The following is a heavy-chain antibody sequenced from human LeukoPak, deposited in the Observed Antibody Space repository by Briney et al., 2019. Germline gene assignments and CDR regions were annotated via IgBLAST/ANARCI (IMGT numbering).Heavy chain of an antibody. CDR3: ARDPLVWAVIGCAFDI. V-gene: IGHV3-30*04. Sequence: GGSLRLSCAASGFTFSIYAIHWVRQAPGKGLEWVAGISNDGSKNYYTDSVKGRFTISRDNSKNTLYLQMNSLRDEDTAVYYCARDPLVWAVIGCAFDIWGQGTVVIVSS. CDR2: ISNDGSKN. J-gene: IGHJ3*02. D-gene: IGHD3-10*01. CDR1: GFTFSIYA.